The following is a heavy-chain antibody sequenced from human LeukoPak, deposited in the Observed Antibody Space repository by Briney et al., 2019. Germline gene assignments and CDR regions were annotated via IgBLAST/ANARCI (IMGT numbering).Heavy chain of an antibody. J-gene: IGHJ6*03. D-gene: IGHD3-3*01. CDR3: ARVVNYDFWSGYYFYYYMDV. V-gene: IGHV1-8*01. Sequence: ASVKVSCKASGYTFTSYDINWVRQATGQGLEWMGWMNPNSGNTGYAQKFQGRVTMTRNTSISTAYMELSSPRSEDTAVYYCARVVNYDFWSGYYFYYYMDVWGKGTTVTVSS. CDR2: MNPNSGNT. CDR1: GYTFTSYD.